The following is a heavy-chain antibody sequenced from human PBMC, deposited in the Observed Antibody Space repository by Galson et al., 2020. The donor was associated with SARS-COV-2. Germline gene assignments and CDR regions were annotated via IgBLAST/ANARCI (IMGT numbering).Heavy chain of an antibody. CDR2: FDPEDGAT. D-gene: IGHD2-2*01. CDR3: ATSAAIRRENWFDP. Sequence: ASVKVSCKVSGYTLTELSMHWVRQAPGKGLEWMGGFDPEDGATIYAQKFQGRVTMTEDTSTDTAYMELSSLRSEDTAVYYCATSAAIRRENWFDPWGQGTLVTVSS. J-gene: IGHJ5*02. CDR1: GYTLTELS. V-gene: IGHV1-24*01.